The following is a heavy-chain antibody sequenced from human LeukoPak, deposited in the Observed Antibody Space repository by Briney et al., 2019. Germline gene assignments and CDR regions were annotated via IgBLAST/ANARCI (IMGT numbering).Heavy chain of an antibody. Sequence: SETLSLTCAVSGDSFSSHYWTWIRQSPGTGLEWIGYIPHIGRTNYNPSLKSRVTISIDTSKNQFSLKLRSVTAADTAVYYCARDLVTVTKGFDIWGQGQWSASLQ. D-gene: IGHD4-17*01. J-gene: IGHJ3*02. CDR3: ARDLVTVTKGFDI. V-gene: IGHV4-59*11. CDR1: GDSFSSHY. CDR2: IPHIGRT.